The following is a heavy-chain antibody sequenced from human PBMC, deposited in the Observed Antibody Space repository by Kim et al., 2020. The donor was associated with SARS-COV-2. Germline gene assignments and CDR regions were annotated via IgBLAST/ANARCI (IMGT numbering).Heavy chain of an antibody. Sequence: ASVKVSCKASGYTFTSYGISWVRQAPGQGLEWMGWISGYNGHTNYAQNLQGRVTMTTDTSTSTAYMELRSLRSDDTAVYYCARSPEYSSSSGAFDYWGQGTLVTVSS. CDR2: ISGYNGHT. V-gene: IGHV1-18*01. J-gene: IGHJ4*02. CDR3: ARSPEYSSSSGAFDY. D-gene: IGHD6-6*01. CDR1: GYTFTSYG.